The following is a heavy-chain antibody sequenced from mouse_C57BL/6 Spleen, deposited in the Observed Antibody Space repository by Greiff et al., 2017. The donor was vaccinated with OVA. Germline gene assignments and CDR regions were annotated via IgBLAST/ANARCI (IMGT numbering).Heavy chain of an antibody. Sequence: VQLQQSGPELVKPGASVKIPCKASGYTFTDYNMDWVKQSHGKSLEWIGDINPNNGGTIYNQKLKGKATLTVDKASITSYMELRSLTSEDTAVYYCARSGLKGYYYAMDYWGQGTSVTVSS. D-gene: IGHD1-3*01. CDR2: INPNNGGT. J-gene: IGHJ4*01. CDR3: ARSGLKGYYYAMDY. CDR1: GYTFTDYN. V-gene: IGHV1-18*01.